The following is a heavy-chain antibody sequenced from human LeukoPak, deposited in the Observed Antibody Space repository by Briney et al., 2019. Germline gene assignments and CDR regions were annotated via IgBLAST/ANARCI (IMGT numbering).Heavy chain of an antibody. J-gene: IGHJ6*02. CDR3: ARGFPYDDPTEGYYYLMDV. D-gene: IGHD4-17*01. Sequence: PGGSLRLSCAASGFTFSSYSLHWVRQAPGKGLEWVSVISYNGYNKYYADSVKGRFTLSRDNSNNMFYVQMNSLRPEDTAVYYCARGFPYDDPTEGYYYLMDVWGQGTTVTVSS. CDR1: GFTFSSYS. CDR2: ISYNGYNK. V-gene: IGHV3-30-3*01.